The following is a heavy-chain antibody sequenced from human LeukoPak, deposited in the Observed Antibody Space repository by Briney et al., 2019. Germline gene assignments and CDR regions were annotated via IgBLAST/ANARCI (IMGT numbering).Heavy chain of an antibody. CDR3: ARATGDRDPDFFDY. J-gene: IGHJ4*02. CDR1: GFTVSSNY. D-gene: IGHD7-27*01. V-gene: IGHV3-53*01. Sequence: GGSLRLSCAASGFTVSSNYMSWVRQAPGKGLEWVSVIYSGGSTYYADSVKGRFTIPRDNSKNTLYLQMNSLRAEDTAVYYCARATGDRDPDFFDYWGQGTLVTVSS. CDR2: IYSGGST.